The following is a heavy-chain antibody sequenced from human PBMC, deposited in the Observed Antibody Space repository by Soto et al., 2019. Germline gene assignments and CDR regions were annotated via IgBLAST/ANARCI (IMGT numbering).Heavy chain of an antibody. V-gene: IGHV3-33*01. CDR1: GFTFSSYG. D-gene: IGHD5-12*01. CDR2: FYYDGSTK. CDR3: GRGMGGYSEGPDY. J-gene: IGHJ4*02. Sequence: GGSLRLSCAASGFTFSSYGMHWVRQAPGKGLEWVAVFYYDGSTKYYADSVKGRFNISRDNSKNTLYLQMNSLRAEDTAVYYCGRGMGGYSEGPDYWGQGTLVTV.